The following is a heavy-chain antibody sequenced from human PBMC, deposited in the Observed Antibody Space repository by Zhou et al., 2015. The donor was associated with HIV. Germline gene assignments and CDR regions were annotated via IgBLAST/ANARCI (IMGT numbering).Heavy chain of an antibody. CDR2: IWYDGSNK. J-gene: IGHJ6*02. D-gene: IGHD3-10*01. CDR1: GFTFSSYG. CDR3: ARGPPRRGGFYGMDV. V-gene: IGHV3-33*01. Sequence: QVQLVESGGGVVQPGRSLRLSCAASGFTFSSYGMHWVRQAPGKGLEWVAVIWYDGSNKYYADSVKGRFTISRDNSKNTLYLQMNSLRAEDTAVYYCARGPPRRGGFYGMDVWGQGTTVTVSS.